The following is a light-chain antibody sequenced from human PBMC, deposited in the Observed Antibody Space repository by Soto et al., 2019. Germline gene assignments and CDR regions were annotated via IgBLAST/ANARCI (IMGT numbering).Light chain of an antibody. CDR3: QQYNNWWT. V-gene: IGKV3-15*01. CDR1: QSVSSN. J-gene: IGKJ1*01. Sequence: EIVMTQSPATLSVSPGERATLSCRASQSVSSNLAWYQQDPGQDPRLLIDGASTRATGIPARFSGSGYGTEVTLTISSLQSEDFAVYYCQQYNNWWTFGQGPKVEIK. CDR2: GAS.